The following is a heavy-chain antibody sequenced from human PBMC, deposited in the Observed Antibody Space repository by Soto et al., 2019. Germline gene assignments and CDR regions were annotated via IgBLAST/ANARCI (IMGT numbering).Heavy chain of an antibody. V-gene: IGHV3-66*01. J-gene: IGHJ6*03. CDR1: GFTVSSNY. CDR2: IYSGGST. Sequence: GGSLRLSCAASGFTVSSNYMSWVRQAPGKGLEWVSVIYSGGSTYYADSVKGRFTISRDNSKNTLYLQMNSLRAEDTAVYYCARGLQLLWFGELLYPYYYYYMDVWGKGTTVTVSS. CDR3: ARGLQLLWFGELLYPYYYYYMDV. D-gene: IGHD3-10*01.